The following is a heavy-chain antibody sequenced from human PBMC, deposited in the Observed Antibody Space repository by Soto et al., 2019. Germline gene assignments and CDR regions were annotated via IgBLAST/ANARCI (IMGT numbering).Heavy chain of an antibody. J-gene: IGHJ5*02. CDR1: GFTFSNYN. CDR2: ISGTSVYI. Sequence: PGGSLRLSCVASGFTFSNYNMNWVRQAPGKGLECVSHISGTSVYIHYADSVKGRFTISRDNAKNSVYLQMDSLRVEDTAVYYCAREGALKPFSSWGQGALVTVSS. V-gene: IGHV3-21*01. CDR3: AREGALKPFSS.